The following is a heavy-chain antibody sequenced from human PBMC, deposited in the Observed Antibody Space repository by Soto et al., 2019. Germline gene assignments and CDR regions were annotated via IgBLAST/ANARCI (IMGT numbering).Heavy chain of an antibody. CDR2: IHYNGNT. V-gene: IGHV4-59*01. J-gene: IGHJ4*02. CDR3: AREGNLGRWIQPLDY. Sequence: SETLSLTCTVSGDSISIYSWSWIRQPPGKGLEWIGNIHYNGNTKYSPSLKSRVTMSVDTSKNHFSLKLISVTTADTAVYLCAREGNLGRWIQPLDYWGQGTLVTVS. D-gene: IGHD5-18*01. CDR1: GDSISIYS.